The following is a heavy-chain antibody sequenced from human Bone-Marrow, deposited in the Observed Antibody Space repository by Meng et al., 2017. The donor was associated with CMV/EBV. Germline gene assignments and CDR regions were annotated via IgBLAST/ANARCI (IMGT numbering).Heavy chain of an antibody. CDR2: INPNSGGT. D-gene: IGHD6-19*01. CDR3: ARIKSAIAVAASFDY. V-gene: IGHV1-2*02. J-gene: IGHJ4*02. Sequence: ASVKVSCKAFGYTFTGYYMHWVRQAPGQGLEWMGWINPNSGGTNYAQKFQGRVTMTRDTSISTAYMELSRLRSDDTAVYYCARIKSAIAVAASFDYWGQGTLVTVSS. CDR1: GYTFTGYY.